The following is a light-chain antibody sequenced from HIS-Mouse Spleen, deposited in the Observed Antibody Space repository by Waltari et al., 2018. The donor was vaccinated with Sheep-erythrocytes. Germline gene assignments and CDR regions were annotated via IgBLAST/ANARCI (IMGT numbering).Light chain of an antibody. CDR1: SSHDCGYNY. CDR3: CSYAGSYNHV. J-gene: IGLJ1*01. CDR2: DVS. V-gene: IGLV2-11*01. Sequence: QSALTQPRSVAGSPGTSVTISCTGTSSHDCGYNYVSWYQQHPGKSPNLMIYDVSKRPSGVPDRFSGSKSGNTASLTISGLQAEDEADYYCCSYAGSYNHVFATGTKVTVL.